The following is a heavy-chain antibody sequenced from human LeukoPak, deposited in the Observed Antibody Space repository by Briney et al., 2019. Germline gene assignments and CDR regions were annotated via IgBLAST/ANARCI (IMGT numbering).Heavy chain of an antibody. Sequence: GGSLRLSCAASRFNFSSYAMSWVRQAPGKGLEWVSAIGGSGDNTYYADSVNGRFTISRDNSKNTLYLQMNSLRAEDTAVYYCAKVNWGLELGYFDLWGRGTRVTVSS. CDR2: IGGSGDNT. D-gene: IGHD7-27*01. CDR1: RFNFSSYA. J-gene: IGHJ2*01. V-gene: IGHV3-23*01. CDR3: AKVNWGLELGYFDL.